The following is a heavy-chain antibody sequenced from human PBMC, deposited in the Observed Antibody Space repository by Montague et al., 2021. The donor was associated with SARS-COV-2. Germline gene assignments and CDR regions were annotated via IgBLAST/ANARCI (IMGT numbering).Heavy chain of an antibody. CDR3: ARTTTRMLYPENAFDI. V-gene: IGHV6-1*01. Sequence: CAISGDSVSSNPATWNWIRQSPSRGLEWLGRTYYRSKWDHDYAISLKSRITINPDTSKNQFSLQLSSVAPEDTAVFYCARTTTRMLYPENAFDIWGQGTMVTVSS. D-gene: IGHD2-15*01. J-gene: IGHJ3*02. CDR1: GDSVSSNPAT. CDR2: TYYRSKWDH.